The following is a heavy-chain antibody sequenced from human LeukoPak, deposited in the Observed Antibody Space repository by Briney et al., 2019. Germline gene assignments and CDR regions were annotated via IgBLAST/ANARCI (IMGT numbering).Heavy chain of an antibody. V-gene: IGHV1-2*06. CDR2: INPKTGGT. J-gene: IGHJ4*02. D-gene: IGHD2-8*01. Sequence: GASVKVSCKAPGYTFTDYYMHWVRQAPGQGLEWMGRINPKTGGTNYAQKFQDRVTMTGDTSISTAYMELSRLRSDDTAVYYCARRVQTNGVFDYWGQGTLVTVSS. CDR3: ARRVQTNGVFDY. CDR1: GYTFTDYY.